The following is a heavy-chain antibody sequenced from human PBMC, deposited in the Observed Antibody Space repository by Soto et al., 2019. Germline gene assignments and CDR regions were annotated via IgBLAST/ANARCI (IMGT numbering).Heavy chain of an antibody. CDR1: GGTFSSYT. J-gene: IGHJ3*02. V-gene: IGHV1-69*02. CDR2: IIPILGIA. CDR3: ASPGLGYCRSTSCLPDAFDI. D-gene: IGHD2-2*01. Sequence: QVQLVQSGAEVKKPGSSVKVSCKASGGTFSSYTISWVRQAPGQGLEWRGRIIPILGIANSAQKFQGRVTITADKSTRTAYMELSSLRSEDTAVYYCASPGLGYCRSTSCLPDAFDICGQGTMLTVSS.